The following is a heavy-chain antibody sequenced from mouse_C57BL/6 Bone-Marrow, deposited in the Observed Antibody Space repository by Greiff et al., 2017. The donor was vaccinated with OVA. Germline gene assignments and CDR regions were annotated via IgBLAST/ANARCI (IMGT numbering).Heavy chain of an antibody. CDR2: ISYSGST. Sequence: EVQGVESGPGMVKPSQSLSLTCTVTGYSITSGYDWHWIRHFPGNKLEWMGYISYSGSTNYNPSLKSRISITHDTSKNHFFLKLNSVTTEDTATYYCARGGYDGYTWFAYWGQGTLVTVSA. D-gene: IGHD2-3*01. CDR3: ARGGYDGYTWFAY. V-gene: IGHV3-1*01. CDR1: GYSITSGYD. J-gene: IGHJ3*01.